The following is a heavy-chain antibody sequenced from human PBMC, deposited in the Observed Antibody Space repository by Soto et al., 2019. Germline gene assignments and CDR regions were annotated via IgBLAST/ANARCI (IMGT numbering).Heavy chain of an antibody. CDR1: GFTFSSYA. Sequence: GGSLRLSCAASGFTFSSYAMSWVRRAPGKGLEWVSSISGSGDSTYYADSVKGRFTISRDNSKNTLHLQMSSLRAEDTAVYYCAKVCYQSLTLVEGFDYWGQGTLVTVSS. V-gene: IGHV3-23*01. J-gene: IGHJ4*02. CDR3: AKVCYQSLTLVEGFDY. CDR2: ISGSGDST. D-gene: IGHD2-15*01.